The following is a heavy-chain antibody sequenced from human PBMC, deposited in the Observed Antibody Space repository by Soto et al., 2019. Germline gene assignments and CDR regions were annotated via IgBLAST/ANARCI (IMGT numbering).Heavy chain of an antibody. CDR2: INPNSGGT. D-gene: IGHD1-26*01. Sequence: ASVKVSCKASGYTFTGYYMHWVRQAPGQGLEWMGWINPNSGGTNYAQKFQGWVTITRDMSTSTAYMELSSLRSEDTAVYYFAAEWELNYYYYGMDVWGQGTTVTVSS. CDR1: GYTFTGYY. J-gene: IGHJ6*02. V-gene: IGHV1-2*04. CDR3: AAEWELNYYYYGMDV.